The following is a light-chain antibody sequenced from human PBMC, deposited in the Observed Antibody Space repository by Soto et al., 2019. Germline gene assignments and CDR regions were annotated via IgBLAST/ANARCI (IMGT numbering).Light chain of an antibody. CDR2: STS. V-gene: IGLV7-43*01. CDR3: LLFSRDAWV. CDR1: TGAVTSGYY. Sequence: QAVVTQEPSLTVSPGGTVTLTCASSTGAVTSGYYANLFQQKPGQAPRALISSTSKKHSWTPARFSGSLLGGKAALTLSGVQPEDEAEYYCLLFSRDAWVFGVGTKLTVL. J-gene: IGLJ3*02.